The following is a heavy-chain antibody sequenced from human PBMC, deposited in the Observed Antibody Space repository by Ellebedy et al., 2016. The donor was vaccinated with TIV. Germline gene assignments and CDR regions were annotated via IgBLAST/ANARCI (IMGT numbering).Heavy chain of an antibody. CDR3: ARVVSSSWYDDN. Sequence: GESLKISCAASGFTLRSYWMHWVRQAPGKGLVWVSRINSDGSSTRYADSVMGRFTISRDTAKNTRYLQINSLRADDTAVYYCARVVSSSWYDDNWGQGTLVTVSS. J-gene: IGHJ4*02. CDR1: GFTLRSYW. D-gene: IGHD6-13*01. V-gene: IGHV3-74*01. CDR2: INSDGSST.